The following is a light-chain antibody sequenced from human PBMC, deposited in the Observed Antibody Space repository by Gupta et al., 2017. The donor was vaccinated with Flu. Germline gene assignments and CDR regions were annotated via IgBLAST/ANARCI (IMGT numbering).Light chain of an antibody. J-gene: IGKJ3*01. CDR3: QQFYTTPLA. Sequence: DIVMTQSPVSLAVSLGERATINCTSSQSVLYSSNNKNYLAWYQQKPGQPPKLLIHWASTRESGVPDRFSGSGSGTDFTLTISSLQAEDVAVYYCQQFYTTPLAFGPGTKVYIK. CDR1: QSVLYSSNNKNY. V-gene: IGKV4-1*01. CDR2: WAS.